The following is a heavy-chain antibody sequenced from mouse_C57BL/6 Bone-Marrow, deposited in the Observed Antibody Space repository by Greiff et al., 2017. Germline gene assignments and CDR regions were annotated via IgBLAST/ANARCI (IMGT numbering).Heavy chain of an antibody. CDR2: ISSGGDYI. CDR3: TRDGGYYYGSSYWYFDV. CDR1: GFTFSSYA. Sequence: DVMLVESGEGLVKPGGSLKLSCAASGFTFSSYAMSWVRQTPEKRLEWVAYISSGGDYIYYADTVKGRFTISRDNARNTLYLQMSSLKSEDTAMYYCTRDGGYYYGSSYWYFDVWGTGTTVTVSS. D-gene: IGHD1-1*01. J-gene: IGHJ1*03. V-gene: IGHV5-9-1*02.